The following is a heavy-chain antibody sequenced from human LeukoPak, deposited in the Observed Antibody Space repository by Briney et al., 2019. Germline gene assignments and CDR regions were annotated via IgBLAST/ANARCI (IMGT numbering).Heavy chain of an antibody. D-gene: IGHD6-19*01. J-gene: IGHJ4*02. CDR2: ISSSSTSM. CDR1: GFTFSSYS. Sequence: GGSLRLSCAASGFTFSSYSMNWVRQAPGKGLEWVSSISSSSTSMYYADSVRGRLTISRDNAKNSLYLQMNSLRAEDTAVYYCARGTGYSSGWYVFDYWGQGTLVTVSS. CDR3: ARGTGYSSGWYVFDY. V-gene: IGHV3-21*01.